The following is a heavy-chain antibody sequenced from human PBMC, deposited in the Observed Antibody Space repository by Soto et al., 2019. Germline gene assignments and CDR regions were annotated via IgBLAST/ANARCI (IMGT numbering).Heavy chain of an antibody. D-gene: IGHD3-3*01. V-gene: IGHV3-23*01. Sequence: PGGSLRLSCVVSGFSISNHAMTWVRQAPGEGLEWVAVISGGGQATHYVDSVKGRFTISRDNSKNMVFLQMSSLRIEDTALYFCAKVGVATDGDYLWGQGTVVTVSS. CDR1: GFSISNHA. CDR2: ISGGGQAT. J-gene: IGHJ5*02. CDR3: AKVGVATDGDYL.